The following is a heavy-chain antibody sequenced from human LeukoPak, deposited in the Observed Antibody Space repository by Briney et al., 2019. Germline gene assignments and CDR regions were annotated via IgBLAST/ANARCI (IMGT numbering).Heavy chain of an antibody. Sequence: SETLSLTCTVSGASVSSGLYYWSWIRQSPGKGLEWIGRIYYSGSTDCNTSLKSRVTISVDTSKNQFSLKLSSVTAADTAVYYCARSPINKYSGSYLYYFDYWGQGTLVTVSS. CDR2: IYYSGST. D-gene: IGHD3-10*01. J-gene: IGHJ4*02. CDR1: GASVSSGLYY. V-gene: IGHV4-61*01. CDR3: ARSPINKYSGSYLYYFDY.